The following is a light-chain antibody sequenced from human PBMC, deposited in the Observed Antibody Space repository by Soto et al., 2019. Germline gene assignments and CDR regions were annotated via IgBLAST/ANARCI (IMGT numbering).Light chain of an antibody. Sequence: EIVMTQSPATLSVSPGERATLSCRASQSVSNNLAWYQQKPGQAPRLLIYGASTRATGIPARFSGSGSGTEFTLNMSSLQSEDFAVYYCQQYNNWHPWTFGQGTKVEIK. CDR3: QQYNNWHPWT. V-gene: IGKV3-15*01. CDR1: QSVSNN. J-gene: IGKJ1*01. CDR2: GAS.